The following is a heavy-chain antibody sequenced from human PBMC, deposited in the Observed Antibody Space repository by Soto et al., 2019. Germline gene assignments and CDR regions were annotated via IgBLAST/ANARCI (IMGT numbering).Heavy chain of an antibody. D-gene: IGHD1-1*01. CDR1: GFTFSSYE. J-gene: IGHJ6*02. V-gene: IGHV3-48*03. CDR2: ISSSGSTT. CDR3: APAPTGLDV. Sequence: PGGSLRLSCVASGFTFSSYEMNWVRQAPGKGLEWVSYISSSGSTTHYPDSVRGRFTISRDNAKNSLFLQISSLRVEDTAVYYCAPAPTGLDVWAQGTTVTVSS.